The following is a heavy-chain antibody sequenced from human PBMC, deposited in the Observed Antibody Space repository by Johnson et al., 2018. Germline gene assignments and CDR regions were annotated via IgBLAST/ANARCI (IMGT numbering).Heavy chain of an antibody. J-gene: IGHJ6*02. Sequence: VQLVQSGAEVKKPGESLKISCKGSGYVFSSYWISWVRQVPGKGLEYMGTIYPGDSDARDSPSFQGQVTMSADKSLCTAYLKWSSLKASDPAMDYCARQRVGRMDAMDVWGQGTTVTVSS. D-gene: IGHD1-26*01. CDR3: ARQRVGRMDAMDV. CDR1: GYVFSSYW. V-gene: IGHV5-51*01. CDR2: IYPGDSDA.